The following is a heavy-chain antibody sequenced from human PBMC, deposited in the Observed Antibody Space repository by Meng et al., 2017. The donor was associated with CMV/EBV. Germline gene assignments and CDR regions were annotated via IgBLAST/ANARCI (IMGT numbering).Heavy chain of an antibody. J-gene: IGHJ4*02. CDR1: GGTFSSYA. CDR3: SRVQTGDYSYYFAY. CDR2: IIPILGIA. D-gene: IGHD7-27*01. V-gene: IGHV1-69*10. Sequence: SVKVSCKASGGTFSSYAISWVRQAPGQGLEWMGGIIPILGIANYAQKFQGRVTITADKSTSTAYMELSSLISEDTAVYYCSRVQTGDYSYYFAYWGQGTLVTVSS.